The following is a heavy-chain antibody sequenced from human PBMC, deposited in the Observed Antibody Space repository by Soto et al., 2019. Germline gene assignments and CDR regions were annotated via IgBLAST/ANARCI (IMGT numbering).Heavy chain of an antibody. J-gene: IGHJ6*02. Sequence: QITLKESGPTQVKPTQTLTLTCTLSGFSLNSGGGGVVWIRQAPEKALEWLALIYWNDDKRYSPSLRSRLTITKDTSRNHIVLTMTNVDPGDTGTYYCAHRPNWGMNGLGPWRQGTTVTVSS. CDR2: IYWNDDK. D-gene: IGHD3-16*01. CDR1: GFSLNSGGGG. CDR3: AHRPNWGMNGLGP. V-gene: IGHV2-5*01.